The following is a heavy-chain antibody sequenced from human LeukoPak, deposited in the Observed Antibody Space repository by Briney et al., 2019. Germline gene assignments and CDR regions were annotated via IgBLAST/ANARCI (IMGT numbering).Heavy chain of an antibody. D-gene: IGHD1-26*01. CDR1: GYSFTSYW. CDR2: IYPGDSDT. CDR3: ARRSGSFQGDYNFDF. J-gene: IGHJ4*02. Sequence: KPGESLKISCKGSGYSFTSYWIAWVRQMPGKGLEWMGIIYPGDSDTRYSPSFQGQVTISADRSISTASLQWSSLKASDTAMYYCARRSGSFQGDYNFDFWGQGTLVTVSS. V-gene: IGHV5-51*01.